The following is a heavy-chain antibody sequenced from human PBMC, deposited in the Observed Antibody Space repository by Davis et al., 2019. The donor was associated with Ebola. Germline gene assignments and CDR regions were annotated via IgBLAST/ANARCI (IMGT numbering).Heavy chain of an antibody. CDR3: ARDRLCTNGVCANWFDP. Sequence: AASVTVSCKASGYTFTSYYMHWVRQAPGQGLEWMGIINPSGGSTSYAQKFQGRVTMTRDTSTSTVYMELSSLRSEDTAVYYCARDRLCTNGVCANWFDPWGQGTLVTVSS. V-gene: IGHV1-46*01. CDR2: INPSGGST. J-gene: IGHJ5*02. D-gene: IGHD2-8*01. CDR1: GYTFTSYY.